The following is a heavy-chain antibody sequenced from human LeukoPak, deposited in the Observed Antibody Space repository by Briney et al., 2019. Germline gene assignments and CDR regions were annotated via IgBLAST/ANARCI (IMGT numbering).Heavy chain of an antibody. CDR2: INSDGSST. Sequence: GGSLRLSCAASGFTFSSYWMHWVRQAPGKGLVWVSRINSDGSSTSYADSVKGRFTISRDNAKNTLYLQMNSLRAEDTAVYYCARGNPILYYYDSSGYFNDYWGQGTLVTVSS. V-gene: IGHV3-74*01. D-gene: IGHD3-22*01. CDR1: GFTFSSYW. CDR3: ARGNPILYYYDSSGYFNDY. J-gene: IGHJ4*02.